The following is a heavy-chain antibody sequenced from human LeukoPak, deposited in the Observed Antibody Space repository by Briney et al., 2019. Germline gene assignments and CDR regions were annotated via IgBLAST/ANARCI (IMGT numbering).Heavy chain of an antibody. CDR3: ARELTGAYYFDY. Sequence: PGGSLRLSCAASGFSIGTYGMHWVRQAPGKGLEWVTVISNDGRSTIYADSVKGRFTISRDNSKNTLYLQMNSLRAEDSAVYYCARELTGAYYFDYWGQGTLVTVSS. J-gene: IGHJ4*02. V-gene: IGHV3-30*03. D-gene: IGHD3-16*01. CDR2: ISNDGRST. CDR1: GFSIGTYG.